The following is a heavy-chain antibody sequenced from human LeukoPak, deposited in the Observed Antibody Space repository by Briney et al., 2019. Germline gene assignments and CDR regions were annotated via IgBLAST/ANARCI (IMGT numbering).Heavy chain of an antibody. V-gene: IGHV3-23*01. Sequence: GGSLRLSCAASGLTFSSQAMSWVRQAPGKGLEWVSAISGGGDKTYYADSVKGRFTICRDNSKNTLYVQMNNLKVEDTAVYYCAKSAGYTSGSQHNFDYWGQGTLVTVSS. CDR2: ISGGGDKT. CDR3: AKSAGYTSGSQHNFDY. CDR1: GLTFSSQA. D-gene: IGHD3-22*01. J-gene: IGHJ4*02.